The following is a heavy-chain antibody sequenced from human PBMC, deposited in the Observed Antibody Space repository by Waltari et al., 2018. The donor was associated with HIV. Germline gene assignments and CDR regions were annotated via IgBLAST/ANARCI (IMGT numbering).Heavy chain of an antibody. J-gene: IGHJ4*02. CDR3: ARVGGSGSYYKLFDY. CDR2: IYYSGST. Sequence: QVQLQESGPGLVKPSQTLSLTCTVSGGSISSGDYYWSWIRQPPGKGLEWIGYIYYSGSTYYNPSLKSRVTISVDRSKNQFSLKLSSVTAADTAVYYCARVGGSGSYYKLFDYWGQGTLVTVSS. V-gene: IGHV4-30-4*08. D-gene: IGHD3-10*01. CDR1: GGSISSGDYY.